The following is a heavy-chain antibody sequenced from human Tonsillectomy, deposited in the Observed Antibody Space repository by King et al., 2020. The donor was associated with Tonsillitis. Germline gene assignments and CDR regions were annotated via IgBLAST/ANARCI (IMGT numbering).Heavy chain of an antibody. CDR2: IRGKAYGETT. J-gene: IGHJ4*02. CDR1: GFIFGDYA. Sequence: VQLVESGGGLVQPGRSLRLSCTASGFIFGDYAMGWLRQAPGKGLEYVGFIRGKAYGETTEYAASVKGRFTISRDDSKIIAYLQMNSLQTEDTAVYYCTRLTAYYYDSWGQGTLVTVSS. V-gene: IGHV3-49*03. D-gene: IGHD3-9*01. CDR3: TRLTAYYYDS.